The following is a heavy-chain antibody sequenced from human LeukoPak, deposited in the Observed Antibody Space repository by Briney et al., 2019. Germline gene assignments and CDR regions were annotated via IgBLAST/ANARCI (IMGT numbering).Heavy chain of an antibody. CDR2: INPSGGST. D-gene: IGHD2-2*03. CDR1: GYTFTSYY. CDR3: ARDRYGYCSSTSCQIPFDY. Sequence: ASVKVSCKASGYTFTSYYMHWVRQAPGQGLEWMGIINPSGGSTSYAQKFQGRVTMTRDTSISTGYMELSRLRPDDTAVYYCARDRYGYCSSTSCQIPFDYWGQGTLVTVSS. V-gene: IGHV1-46*01. J-gene: IGHJ4*02.